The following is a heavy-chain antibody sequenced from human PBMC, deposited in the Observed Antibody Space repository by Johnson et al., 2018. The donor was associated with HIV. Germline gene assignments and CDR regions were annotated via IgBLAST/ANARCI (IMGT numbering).Heavy chain of an antibody. D-gene: IGHD1-26*01. CDR2: IYSGGST. J-gene: IGHJ3*02. V-gene: IGHV3-53*01. CDR1: GFTFSGSG. Sequence: VQLVESGGGLVQPGGSLKLSCAASGFTFSGSGMHWVRQAPGKGLEWVSVIYSGGSTYYADSVKGRFTISRDNAKNSLYLQMNSLRAEDTALYYCARAYMSSGSYYDAFDIWGQGTMVIVSS. CDR3: ARAYMSSGSYYDAFDI.